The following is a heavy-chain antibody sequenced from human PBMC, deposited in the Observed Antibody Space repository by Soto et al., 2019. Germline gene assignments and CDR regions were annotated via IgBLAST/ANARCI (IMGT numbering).Heavy chain of an antibody. CDR2: INAGNGNT. CDR1: GYTFTSYA. Sequence: GSVKVSCKASGYTFTSYAMHLVRQAPGQRLEWMGWINAGNGNTKYSQKFQGRVTITRDTSASTAYMELSSLRSEDTAVYYCARGLPRLFRGGAGGRLFDPWGQGTLVTVSS. V-gene: IGHV1-3*01. D-gene: IGHD3-16*01. J-gene: IGHJ5*02. CDR3: ARGLPRLFRGGAGGRLFDP.